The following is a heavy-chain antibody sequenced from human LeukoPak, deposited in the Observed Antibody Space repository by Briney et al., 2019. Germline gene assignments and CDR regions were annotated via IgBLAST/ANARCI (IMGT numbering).Heavy chain of an antibody. CDR2: MNPVTGNA. D-gene: IGHD2-2*01. Sequence: GASVKVSCKASGYTFTSYGISWVRQAPGQGPEWMGWMNPVTGNAGSAQKFQGRVTLTRDMSISTAYMELSSLTFDDTAFYYCARAPMGTAALYWGQGTLITVSS. V-gene: IGHV1-8*02. CDR3: ARAPMGTAALY. J-gene: IGHJ4*02. CDR1: GYTFTSYG.